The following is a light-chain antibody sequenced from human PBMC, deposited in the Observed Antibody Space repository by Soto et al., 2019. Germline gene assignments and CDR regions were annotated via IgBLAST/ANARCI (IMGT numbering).Light chain of an antibody. V-gene: IGLV2-14*01. CDR1: SSDVGGYNS. J-gene: IGLJ2*01. CDR3: SSYTGSSTVV. Sequence: QSALTQPASVSGSPGQSITISCTGTSSDVGGYNSVSWYQQHPGKAPKLMIYDVSNRPSGVSNRFSGSKSGNTASLTISGLQAEDESDYHCSSYTGSSTVVFGGGTQLTVL. CDR2: DVS.